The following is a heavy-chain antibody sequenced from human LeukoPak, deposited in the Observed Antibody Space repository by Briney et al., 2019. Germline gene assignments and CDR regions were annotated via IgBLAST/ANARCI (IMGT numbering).Heavy chain of an antibody. CDR2: IYYSGST. Sequence: KSSETLSLTCTVSGGSVSSGSYYWSWIRQPPGKGLERIGYIYYSGSTNYNPSLKSRVTISVDTSKNQFSLKLSSVTAADTAVYYCARVPIHCSGGSCYRDAFDIWGQGTMVTVSS. J-gene: IGHJ3*02. V-gene: IGHV4-61*01. D-gene: IGHD2-15*01. CDR1: GGSVSSGSYY. CDR3: ARVPIHCSGGSCYRDAFDI.